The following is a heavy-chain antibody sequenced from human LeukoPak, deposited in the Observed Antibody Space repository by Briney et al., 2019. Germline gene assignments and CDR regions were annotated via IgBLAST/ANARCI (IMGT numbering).Heavy chain of an antibody. J-gene: IGHJ4*02. Sequence: GRSLRLSCTASGFTFGDYAMSSVRQAPGKRLEWVGFIRSKAYGGTTEYAASVKGSFTISRDNSKSLAYLQMKPLQTEDTAVYCCTRGNVHSWYADYWGQGTLVTVSS. CDR2: IRSKAYGGTT. D-gene: IGHD2-2*01. CDR3: TRGNVHSWYADY. V-gene: IGHV3-49*04. CDR1: GFTFGDYA.